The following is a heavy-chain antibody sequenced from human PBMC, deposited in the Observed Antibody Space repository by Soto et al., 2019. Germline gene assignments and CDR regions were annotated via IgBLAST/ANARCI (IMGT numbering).Heavy chain of an antibody. Sequence: QITLKDSVPTLVKPTQTLTLTCTFSGFSLSTSGVGVGWIRQPPGKALEWLSLIHWNDGKRYSPSLKSRLTIAKHPSKNQMVLTMTTMHPVDTATYYCEHILYDCWRGYPVGMDVWGKASTVTVSS. V-gene: IGHV2-5*01. CDR1: GFSLSTSGVG. CDR3: EHILYDCWRGYPVGMDV. D-gene: IGHD3-3*01. J-gene: IGHJ6*04. CDR2: IHWNDGK.